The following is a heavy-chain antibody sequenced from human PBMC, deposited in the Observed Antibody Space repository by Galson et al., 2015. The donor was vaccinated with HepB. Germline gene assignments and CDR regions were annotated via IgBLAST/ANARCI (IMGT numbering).Heavy chain of an antibody. CDR3: ASHIY. V-gene: IGHV3-30*04. Sequence: SLRLSCAASGFTFSSYTLHWVRQAPGEGLEWVASISSDGSNKHYVDSAKGRINISRDYSKNTLYLRVNSLRAEDTAIYYCASHIYWGQGTLVTVSS. CDR1: GFTFSSYT. J-gene: IGHJ4*02. CDR2: ISSDGSNK.